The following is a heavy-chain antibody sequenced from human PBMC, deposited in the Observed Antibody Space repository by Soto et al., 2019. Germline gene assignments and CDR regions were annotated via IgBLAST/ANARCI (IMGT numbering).Heavy chain of an antibody. Sequence: QLQLRESCPGLVKPSETLSLTCTVSGGSISSSNYYWAWIRQSPGKGLEWIGSVYYNGLTYYNPSLKSRVTISVDTSKNQFSLKLTSVTAADTAVYYCARMGDFWSGPGELDPWGQGTLVTVSS. CDR3: ARMGDFWSGPGELDP. D-gene: IGHD3-3*01. CDR2: VYYNGLT. J-gene: IGHJ5*02. V-gene: IGHV4-39*01. CDR1: GGSISSSNYY.